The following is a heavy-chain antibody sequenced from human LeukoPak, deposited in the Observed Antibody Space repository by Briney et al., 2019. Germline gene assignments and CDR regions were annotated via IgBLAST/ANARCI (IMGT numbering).Heavy chain of an antibody. J-gene: IGHJ3*02. Sequence: ASVRVSCKASGYTFTSYDINWVRQATGQGLEWMGWMNPNSGNTGYAQKFQGRVTITRNTSISTAYMELSSLRSEDTAVYYCARGGIYDDDAFDIWGQGTMVTVSS. CDR1: GYTFTSYD. CDR2: MNPNSGNT. D-gene: IGHD3-22*01. V-gene: IGHV1-8*03. CDR3: ARGGIYDDDAFDI.